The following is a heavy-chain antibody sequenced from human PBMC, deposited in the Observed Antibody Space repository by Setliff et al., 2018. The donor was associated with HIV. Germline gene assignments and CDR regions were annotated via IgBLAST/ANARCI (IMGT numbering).Heavy chain of an antibody. V-gene: IGHV3-15*06. CDR3: TTYSSVYYHSDC. D-gene: IGHD3-22*01. CDR1: GFTFSSYE. Sequence: PGGSLRLSCAASGFTFSSYEMNWVRQAPGKGLEWVGRIKSKSDGGAVHYAAPVKGRFTISRDDTQDTLYLEMNSLTDEDTAMYNCTTYSSVYYHSDCWGQGTLVTVSS. J-gene: IGHJ4*02. CDR2: IKSKSDGGAV.